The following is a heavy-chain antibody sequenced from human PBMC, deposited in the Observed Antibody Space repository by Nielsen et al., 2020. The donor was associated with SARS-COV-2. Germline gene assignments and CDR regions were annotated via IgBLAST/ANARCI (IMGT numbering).Heavy chain of an antibody. CDR2: IYSCGST. Sequence: LSLTCAASGFTVSSNYMSWVRQAPGKGLEWVSVIYSCGSTYYADSVKGRFTISRDNAKNSLFLQMNRLRVEDTAVYYCARDGGRRTMFGVNHRVRKDAFDIWGQGTMVTVSS. D-gene: IGHD3-3*01. CDR3: ARDGGRRTMFGVNHRVRKDAFDI. V-gene: IGHV3-66*03. J-gene: IGHJ3*02. CDR1: GFTVSSNY.